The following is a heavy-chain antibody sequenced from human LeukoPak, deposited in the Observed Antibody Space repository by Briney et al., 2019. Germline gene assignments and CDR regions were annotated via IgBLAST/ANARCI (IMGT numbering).Heavy chain of an antibody. J-gene: IGHJ4*02. CDR3: AKDEYYDFWSGYY. Sequence: PGGSLRLSCAASGFTFSSYGVHRVRQAPGKGLEWVAVISYDGSNKYYADSVKGRFTISRDNSKNTLYLQMNSLRAEDTAVYYCAKDEYYDFWSGYYWGQGTLVTVSS. CDR1: GFTFSSYG. D-gene: IGHD3-3*01. CDR2: ISYDGSNK. V-gene: IGHV3-30*18.